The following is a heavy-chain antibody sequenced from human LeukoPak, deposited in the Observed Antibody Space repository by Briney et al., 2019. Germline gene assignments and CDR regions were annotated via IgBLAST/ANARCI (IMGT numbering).Heavy chain of an antibody. CDR3: AKGGRGYSYGLTPFDY. CDR2: ISWYSGSI. J-gene: IGHJ4*02. Sequence: GGSLRLSCAASGFTFDDYVMHWVRQAPGKGLEWVSGISWYSGSIGYAVSVKGRFTISRDNAKNSLYLQMNSLRAEDMALYYCAKGGRGYSYGLTPFDYWGQGTLVTVSS. V-gene: IGHV3-9*03. D-gene: IGHD5-18*01. CDR1: GFTFDDYV.